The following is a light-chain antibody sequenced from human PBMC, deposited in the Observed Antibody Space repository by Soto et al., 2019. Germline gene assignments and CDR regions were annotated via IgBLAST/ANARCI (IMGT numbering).Light chain of an antibody. Sequence: QSVLTQPASVSGSPGQSITISCSGTSSDFGSYNLVSWYQQHPGKAPKLMIYEGSKRPSGVSNRFSGSKSGTTASLTISGLQAEDEADYHCCSYAGSRTPLYVFGTGTKVTVL. V-gene: IGLV2-23*01. J-gene: IGLJ1*01. CDR3: CSYAGSRTPLYV. CDR1: SSDFGSYNL. CDR2: EGS.